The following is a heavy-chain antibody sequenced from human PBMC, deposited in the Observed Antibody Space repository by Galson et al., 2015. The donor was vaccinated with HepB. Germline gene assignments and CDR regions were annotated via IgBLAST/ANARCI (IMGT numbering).Heavy chain of an antibody. J-gene: IGHJ3*02. CDR3: ARRAPEQWLGNGAFDI. CDR1: GGSISSSSYY. Sequence: LSLTCTVSGGSISSSSYYWGWLRQPPGKGLEWIGSIYYSGSTYYNPSLKSRVTISVDTSKNQFSLKLSSVTAADTAVYYCARRAPEQWLGNGAFDIWGQGTMVTVSS. CDR2: IYYSGST. V-gene: IGHV4-39*01. D-gene: IGHD6-19*01.